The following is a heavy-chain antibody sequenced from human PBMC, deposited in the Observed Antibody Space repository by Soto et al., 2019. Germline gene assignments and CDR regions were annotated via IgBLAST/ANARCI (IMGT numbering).Heavy chain of an antibody. CDR2: IDYNGGN. J-gene: IGHJ5*01. CDR3: VMVWVGPTGHTDTDS. V-gene: IGHV4-39*01. Sequence: SETLSLTCRVYGVSTYRNGHHWARSRQPPWRGLEWSGNIDYNGGNYSNTYLKSRVTISRHTSKKQCALKXTSVTAADAALYHCVMVWVGPTGHTDTDSAAQGTSVTVSS. CDR1: GVSTYRNGHH. D-gene: IGHD2-8*01.